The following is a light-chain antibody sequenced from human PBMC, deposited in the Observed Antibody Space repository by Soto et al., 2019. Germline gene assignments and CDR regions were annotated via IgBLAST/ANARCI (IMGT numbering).Light chain of an antibody. J-gene: IGKJ2*01. CDR2: KAT. Sequence: DVAMTQSPSTLPTSIGDRVTINCRASQNVSNWLDGYQQKPGKAPKLLIYKATRLESGVPSRFSASGSGTDFTLTINSLQSDDFATYFCQQYSKESTFGQGTKLEIK. V-gene: IGKV1-5*03. CDR3: QQYSKEST. CDR1: QNVSNW.